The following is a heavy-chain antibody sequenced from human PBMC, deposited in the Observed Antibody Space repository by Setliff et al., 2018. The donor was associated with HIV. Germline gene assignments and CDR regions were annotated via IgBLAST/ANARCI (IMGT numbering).Heavy chain of an antibody. CDR1: GYSFINYG. V-gene: IGHV1-18*01. Sequence: ASVKVSCKASGYSFINYGINWVRQAPGQGLEWMGWISTYSDETSSSQNLQGRLTMTTDTSTSTVYMELSSLRSEDTAVYYCARDRRDGLYYHGMDVWGQGTTVTVSS. D-gene: IGHD5-12*01. CDR3: ARDRRDGLYYHGMDV. J-gene: IGHJ6*02. CDR2: ISTYSDET.